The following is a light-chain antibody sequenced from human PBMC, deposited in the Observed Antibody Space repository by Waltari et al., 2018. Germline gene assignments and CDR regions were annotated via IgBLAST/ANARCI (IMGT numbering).Light chain of an antibody. J-gene: IGLJ3*02. Sequence: QSALTQPASVSGSPGQSITISCTGINSDVGNYNLVSWYQHHPGKAPKVMIYEVTERPSGVSNRFSGSKSCNTAALTISGLQAEDEADYYCCSYAGSTTSVMFGGGTKLTVL. CDR3: CSYAGSTTSVM. CDR2: EVT. CDR1: NSDVGNYNL. V-gene: IGLV2-23*02.